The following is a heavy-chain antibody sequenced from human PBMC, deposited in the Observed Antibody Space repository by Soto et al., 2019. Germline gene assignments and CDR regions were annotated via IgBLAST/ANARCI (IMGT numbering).Heavy chain of an antibody. CDR2: IYHSGST. D-gene: IGHD4-17*01. J-gene: IGHJ4*02. Sequence: PSETLSLTCAVSGGSISSSNWWSWVRQPPGKGLEWIGEIYHSGSTNYNPSLKSRVTISVDLSKNQFSLRLSSVTTADTALYYCARTTAVPNTLRSRYFFDYWGQGTLVTVSS. CDR1: GGSISSSNW. CDR3: ARTTAVPNTLRSRYFFDY. V-gene: IGHV4-4*02.